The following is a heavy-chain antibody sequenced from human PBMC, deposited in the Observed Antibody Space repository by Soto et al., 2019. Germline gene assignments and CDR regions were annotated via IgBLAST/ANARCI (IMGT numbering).Heavy chain of an antibody. D-gene: IGHD3-3*02. V-gene: IGHV4-39*01. CDR2: IYYSGST. Sequence: SETLSLTCTVAGGSIRSSSYYWGWIRQPPGKGLEWIGSIYYSGSTYYNPSLKSRVTISVDTSKNQFSLKLSSVTAADTAVYYCASPKIAFXNWFDPWGQGTLVT. CDR1: GGSIRSSSYY. CDR3: ASPKIAFXNWFDP. J-gene: IGHJ5*02.